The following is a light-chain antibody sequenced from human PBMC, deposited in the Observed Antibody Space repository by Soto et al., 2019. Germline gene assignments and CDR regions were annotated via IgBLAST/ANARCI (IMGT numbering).Light chain of an antibody. V-gene: IGKV3-15*01. Sequence: ERVMTQSTATLCVSPGARATLSWRANQAISSNLAWYPPHNGQAPRLLIYGASTRATGIPDRFSGSGSWTECILPISSLQSEDVEVDYCQHYNNWLGTFGGGTKVDIK. CDR2: GAS. CDR1: QAISSN. CDR3: QHYNNWLGT. J-gene: IGKJ4*01.